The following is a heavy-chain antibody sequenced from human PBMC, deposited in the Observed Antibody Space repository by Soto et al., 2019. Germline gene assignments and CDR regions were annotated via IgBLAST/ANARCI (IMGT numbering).Heavy chain of an antibody. CDR2: ISSSAGST. CDR3: TKDSNSYYGMDV. Sequence: PGGSLRLSCADSGFTFSNYAMSWVRQAAVKGLEWVSTISSSAGSTYYADSVKGRFTISRENSKNTLYLQMGSLRAEDTAVYYGTKDSNSYYGMDVWGQGTRVTVAS. V-gene: IGHV3-23*01. D-gene: IGHD3-10*01. J-gene: IGHJ6*02. CDR1: GFTFSNYA.